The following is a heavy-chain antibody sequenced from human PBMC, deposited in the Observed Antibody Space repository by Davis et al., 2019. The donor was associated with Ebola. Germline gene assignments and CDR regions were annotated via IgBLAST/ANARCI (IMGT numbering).Heavy chain of an antibody. CDR1: GFTFSSYS. CDR2: ISSSSSTI. J-gene: IGHJ4*02. Sequence: GGSLRLSCAASGFTFSSYSMNWVRQAPGKGLEWVSYISSSSSTIYYADSVKGRFTISRDNAKNSLYLQMNSLRAEDTAIYYCAKGSGERYCSSTRCYYVDSWGQGTLVTVSS. D-gene: IGHD2-2*01. CDR3: AKGSGERYCSSTRCYYVDS. V-gene: IGHV3-48*01.